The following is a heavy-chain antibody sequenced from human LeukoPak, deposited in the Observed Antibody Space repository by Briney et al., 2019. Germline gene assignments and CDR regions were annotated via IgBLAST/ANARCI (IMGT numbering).Heavy chain of an antibody. J-gene: IGHJ4*02. D-gene: IGHD6-13*01. CDR1: GFTFSSYA. CDR3: AKGFKSSSWYYSDY. CDR2: ISGSGGST. V-gene: IGHV3-23*01. Sequence: GGSLRLSCAASGFTFSSYAMSWVRQAPGKGLEWVSAISGSGGSTYYADSVKGRFTISRDNSKNTLYLQMNSLRAEDTAVYYCAKGFKSSSWYYSDYWGQGTLVTVSS.